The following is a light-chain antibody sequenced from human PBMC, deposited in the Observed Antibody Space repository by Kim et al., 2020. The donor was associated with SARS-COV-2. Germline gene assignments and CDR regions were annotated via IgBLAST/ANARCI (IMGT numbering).Light chain of an antibody. CDR2: AAS. Sequence: EIVLTQSPGTLSLSLGERATLSCRASQSVSSSYLAWYQQKPGQAPRLLIYAASSRATGIPDRFSGSGSGKDFTLTISRLVPEDFAVYYCQQYGSSFTFGQGTRLEIK. J-gene: IGKJ5*01. V-gene: IGKV3-20*01. CDR1: QSVSSSY. CDR3: QQYGSSFT.